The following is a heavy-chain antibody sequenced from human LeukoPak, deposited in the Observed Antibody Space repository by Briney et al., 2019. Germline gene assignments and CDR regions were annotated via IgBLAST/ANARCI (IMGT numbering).Heavy chain of an antibody. V-gene: IGHV1-18*04. Sequence: ASVKVSCKASGYTFTDYCVHWVRQAPGQGLEWMGWISTYNGNTHYAQKLQGRVTMTTDTSTRTAYMELRSLTSNDTGIYYCARPAKGAYYYYYMDVWGRGTTVTVSS. J-gene: IGHJ6*03. CDR2: ISTYNGNT. CDR3: ARPAKGAYYYYYMDV. D-gene: IGHD2-2*01. CDR1: GYTFTDYC.